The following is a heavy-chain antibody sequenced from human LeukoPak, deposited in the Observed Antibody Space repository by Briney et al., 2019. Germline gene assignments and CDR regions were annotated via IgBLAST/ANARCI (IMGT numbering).Heavy chain of an antibody. CDR2: IIPIFGTA. CDR1: GGTFSSYA. V-gene: IGHV1-69*13. Sequence: SVKVSCKASGGTFSSYAISWVRQAPGQGLEWMGGIIPIFGTANYAQKFQGRVTITADESTSTAYMELSSLRSEDTAVYYCARDRRIQLWLYYFDYWGQGTLVTVSS. D-gene: IGHD5-18*01. CDR3: ARDRRIQLWLYYFDY. J-gene: IGHJ4*02.